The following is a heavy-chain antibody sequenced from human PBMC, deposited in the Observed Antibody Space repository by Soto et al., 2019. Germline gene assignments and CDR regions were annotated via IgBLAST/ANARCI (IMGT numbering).Heavy chain of an antibody. CDR3: ARNLGSGLYGVGVRAFDI. D-gene: IGHD6-19*01. CDR2: INPNSGGT. V-gene: IGHV1-2*02. Sequence: QVQLVQSGAEVKKPGASVKVSCKASGYTFTGYYMHWVRQAPGQGLEWMGWINPNSGGTNYAQKFQGKVTKTRETFISTAYMELSRVGSDGTAVYYCARNLGSGLYGVGVRAFDIRGQGTKVTVSS. CDR1: GYTFTGYY. J-gene: IGHJ3*02.